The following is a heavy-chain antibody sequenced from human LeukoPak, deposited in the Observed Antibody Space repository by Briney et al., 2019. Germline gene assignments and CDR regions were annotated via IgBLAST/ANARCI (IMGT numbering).Heavy chain of an antibody. CDR2: ISYDGSNK. D-gene: IGHD3-22*01. J-gene: IGHJ4*02. Sequence: AGVSLRRSCAASGFTFSSYAMHWLRQAPGKGLERVAVISYDGSNKYYADSVKGRFTISSDNSKNTLYLQMNSLRAEDTAVYYCARTGSGYYLGGFDYWGQGTLVTVSS. CDR1: GFTFSSYA. CDR3: ARTGSGYYLGGFDY. V-gene: IGHV3-30-3*01.